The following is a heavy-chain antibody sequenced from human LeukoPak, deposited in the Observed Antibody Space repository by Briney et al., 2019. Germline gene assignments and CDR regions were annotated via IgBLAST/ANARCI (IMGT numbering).Heavy chain of an antibody. Sequence: PGGSLRLSCAASGFTFSSYAMSWVRQAPGKGLEWVSVIRSSGGSTYYADSVKGRFTISRDNSKNTVYLQMNSLRAEDTAVYYCAKDWSGYYGSLVGYWGQGTLVTVSS. CDR1: GFTFSSYA. D-gene: IGHD3-10*01. V-gene: IGHV3-23*01. J-gene: IGHJ4*02. CDR3: AKDWSGYYGSLVGY. CDR2: IRSSGGST.